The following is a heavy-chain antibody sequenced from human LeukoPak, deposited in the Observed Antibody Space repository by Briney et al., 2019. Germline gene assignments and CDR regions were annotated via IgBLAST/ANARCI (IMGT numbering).Heavy chain of an antibody. D-gene: IGHD1-26*01. J-gene: IGHJ5*02. V-gene: IGHV1-18*01. CDR2: ISAYNGNT. Sequence: ASVKVSCKASGYTLTSYGISWVRQAPGQGREWMGWISAYNGNTNYAQKLQGRVTMSTDTSTSTAYMELRSLRSDDTAVYYCARAPGSGSYGDPWGQGTLVTVSS. CDR1: GYTLTSYG. CDR3: ARAPGSGSYGDP.